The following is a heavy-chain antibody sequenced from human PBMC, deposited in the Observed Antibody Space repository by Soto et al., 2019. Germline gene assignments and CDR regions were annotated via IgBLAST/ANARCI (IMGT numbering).Heavy chain of an antibody. D-gene: IGHD6-13*01. J-gene: IGHJ4*02. CDR2: ISSSGSST. CDR1: GFTFGDYY. V-gene: IGHV3-11*01. Sequence: QVQLVESWGGLVKPGGSLRLSCAASGFTFGDYYMSWIRQAPGKGLECVSYISSSGSSTYYVDSVRGRFTISRDNAKNALYLQMDSRGAEDTAVDYGAVPAAALPAAGYLGQGTLVTLSS. CDR3: AVPAAALPAAGY.